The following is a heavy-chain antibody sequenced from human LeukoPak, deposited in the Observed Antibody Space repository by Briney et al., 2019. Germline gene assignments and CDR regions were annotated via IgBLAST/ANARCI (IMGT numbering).Heavy chain of an antibody. CDR2: IIPILGIA. Sequence: ASVKVSCKASGGTFSSYAISWVRQAPGQGLEWMGRIIPILGIANYAQKFQGRVTITADKSTSTAYMELSSLRSEDTAVYYCARASSSTAESRLGLYYYGMDVWGQGTTVTVSS. D-gene: IGHD2/OR15-2a*01. J-gene: IGHJ6*02. CDR3: ARASSSTAESRLGLYYYGMDV. CDR1: GGTFSSYA. V-gene: IGHV1-69*04.